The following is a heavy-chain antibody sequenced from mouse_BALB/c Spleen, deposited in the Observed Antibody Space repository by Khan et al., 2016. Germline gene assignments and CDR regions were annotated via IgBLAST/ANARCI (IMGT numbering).Heavy chain of an antibody. D-gene: IGHD2-3*01. V-gene: IGHV14-3*02. CDR1: GFNIRDTY. CDR2: IDPANGNS. CDR3: ATDGYYNQ. J-gene: IGHJ2*01. Sequence: VRLQQSVAELVKPGASVKLSYTASGFNIRDTYVHWVKQRPEQGLEWIGRIDPANGNSKYDPKFQGKATITADTSSNTAYLQIRSLTAEDTAAYYCATDGYYNQWGQGTTLTVSS.